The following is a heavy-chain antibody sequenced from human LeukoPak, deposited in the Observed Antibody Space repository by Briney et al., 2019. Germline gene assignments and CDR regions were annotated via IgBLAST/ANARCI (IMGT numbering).Heavy chain of an antibody. D-gene: IGHD1-26*01. Sequence: PSETLSLTCTVSGGSISSSSYYWGWIRQPPGKGLEWIGSIYYSGSTYYNPSLKSRVTISVDTSKNQFSLKLSSVTAADTAVYYCARAPSGSYSTHPHAIDYWGQGTLVTVSS. J-gene: IGHJ4*02. CDR2: IYYSGST. V-gene: IGHV4-39*01. CDR1: GGSISSSSYY. CDR3: ARAPSGSYSTHPHAIDY.